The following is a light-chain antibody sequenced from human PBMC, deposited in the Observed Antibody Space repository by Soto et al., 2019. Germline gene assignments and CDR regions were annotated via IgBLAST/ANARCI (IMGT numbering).Light chain of an antibody. Sequence: AIHMTKSPSSRLASVEDRFTITFRASEGISQYVNWYQQTPGKAPKLLIYAASSLQSGVPSRFSGSGSATEFTLTISGLQPDDFATYYCQQYKHSMWTFGQGTKVDIK. V-gene: IGKV1-6*01. CDR1: EGISQY. J-gene: IGKJ1*01. CDR2: AAS. CDR3: QQYKHSMWT.